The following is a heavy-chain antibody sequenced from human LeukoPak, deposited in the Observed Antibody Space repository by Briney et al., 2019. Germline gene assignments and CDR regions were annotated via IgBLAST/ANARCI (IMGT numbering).Heavy chain of an antibody. D-gene: IGHD3-10*01. V-gene: IGHV4-59*08. Sequence: SETLSLTCSVSGGSISSYYWSWIRQPPGKGLEWIGYIYYSGSTNYNPSLKSRVTISVDTSKNQFSLKLSSVTAADTAVYYCARGVLLWFGELLELDYWGQGTLVTVSS. CDR3: ARGVLLWFGELLELDY. J-gene: IGHJ4*02. CDR1: GGSISSYY. CDR2: IYYSGST.